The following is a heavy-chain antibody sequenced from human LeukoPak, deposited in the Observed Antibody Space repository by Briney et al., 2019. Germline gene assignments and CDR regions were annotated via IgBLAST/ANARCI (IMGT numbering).Heavy chain of an antibody. V-gene: IGHV4-4*02. CDR1: GGCTSSSNW. CDR2: IYRSGSA. D-gene: IGHD1-26*01. CDR3: ARGRGSYSLGPFDY. Sequence: SGTLSLTCAVSGGCTSSSNWWSWVRQPPGKGLDWIGEIYRSGSANYNPSLKSRVTISVDKSKNLFSLRLSSVTAADTAVYYCARGRGSYSLGPFDYWGQGTLVTVSS. J-gene: IGHJ4*02.